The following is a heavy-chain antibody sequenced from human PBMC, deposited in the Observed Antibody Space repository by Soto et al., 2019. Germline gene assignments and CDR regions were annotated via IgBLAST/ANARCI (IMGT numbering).Heavy chain of an antibody. D-gene: IGHD2-2*01. CDR2: MFYTGST. J-gene: IGHJ4*02. CDR3: ANLPATSDFDY. V-gene: IGHV4-59*12. Sequence: PSETLSLTCAVYGGSFRGYYWSWIRQAPGKGLEWIGYMFYTGSTNYNPSLNSRVTISVDKSKNQFSLKLSSVTAADTAVYYCANLPATSDFDYWGQGTLVTVSS. CDR1: GGSFRGYY.